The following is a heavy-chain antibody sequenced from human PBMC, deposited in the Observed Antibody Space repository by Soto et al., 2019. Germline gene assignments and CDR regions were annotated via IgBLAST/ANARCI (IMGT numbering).Heavy chain of an antibody. CDR1: GGSFSGYY. D-gene: IGHD6-13*01. V-gene: IGHV4-34*01. CDR2: INHSGST. Sequence: QVQLQQWGAGLLKPSETLSLTCAVYGGSFSGYYWSWIRQPPGKGLEWIGEINHSGSTNYNPSLKSRVTISVDTSKNQFSLKLSSVTAADTAVYYCARPGWSAAAGKGWFDPWGQGTLVTVSS. J-gene: IGHJ5*02. CDR3: ARPGWSAAAGKGWFDP.